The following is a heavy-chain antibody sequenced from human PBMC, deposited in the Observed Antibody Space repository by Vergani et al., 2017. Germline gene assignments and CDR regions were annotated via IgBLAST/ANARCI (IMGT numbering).Heavy chain of an antibody. CDR2: VNFVTGAA. CDR1: GYIFKNYY. V-gene: IGHV1-46*02. Sequence: QVQLVQSGAAVKKPGASAKVSCTASGYIFKNYYMHWLRLAPGQGFQWMGVVNFVTGAATSPQKFEGRITMTRDTSTATFYMDLSSLKYEDTAIYYCAGSIGYCTSGSCRPYYFDLWGQGTLVTVSS. J-gene: IGHJ4*02. CDR3: AGSIGYCTSGSCRPYYFDL. D-gene: IGHD2-15*01.